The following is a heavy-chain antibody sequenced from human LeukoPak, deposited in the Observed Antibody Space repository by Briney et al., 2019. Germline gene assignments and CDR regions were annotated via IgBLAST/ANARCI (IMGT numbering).Heavy chain of an antibody. CDR1: GGSISSYY. V-gene: IGHV4-59*08. CDR3: ARQFGSLIDY. J-gene: IGHJ4*02. D-gene: IGHD3-10*01. Sequence: SETLSLTCTVSGGSISSYYWSWIRQPPGKGLEWIGYIYYSGNTNYNPSLKSRVTISVDTSKNQFSLKLSSVTAADTAVYYCARQFGSLIDYWGQGTLVTVSS. CDR2: IYYSGNT.